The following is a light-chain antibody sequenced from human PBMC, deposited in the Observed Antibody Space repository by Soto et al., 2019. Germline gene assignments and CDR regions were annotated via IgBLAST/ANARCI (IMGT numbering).Light chain of an antibody. V-gene: IGKV1-5*03. Sequence: DLQMTQSPSTLSASVGDRVTITCRASQSISSWLAWYQQKPGKAPKLLIYKASSLESGVPSRFTGSGSGTEFTLTISSLQPDDFATYYCQQYNSYSYTFGQGTKLELK. CDR1: QSISSW. J-gene: IGKJ2*01. CDR3: QQYNSYSYT. CDR2: KAS.